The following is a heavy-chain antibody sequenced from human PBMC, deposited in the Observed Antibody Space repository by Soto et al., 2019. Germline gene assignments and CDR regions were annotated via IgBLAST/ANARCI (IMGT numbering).Heavy chain of an antibody. Sequence: EVQLVESGGGLVKPGGSLRLSCAASGFTFSSYSMNWVRQAPGKGLEWVSSISSSSSYIYYEDSVKGRFTITRDNAKNSLYLQMNSLRAEETAVYYCASAAYYYDTSGYYYWGQGTLVTVSS. CDR1: GFTFSSYS. D-gene: IGHD3-22*01. V-gene: IGHV3-21*01. CDR2: ISSSSSYI. J-gene: IGHJ4*02. CDR3: ASAAYYYDTSGYYY.